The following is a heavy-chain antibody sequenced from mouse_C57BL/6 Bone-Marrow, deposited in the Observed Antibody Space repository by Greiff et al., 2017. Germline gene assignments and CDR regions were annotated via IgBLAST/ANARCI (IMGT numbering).Heavy chain of an antibody. D-gene: IGHD2-2*01. CDR1: GYTFTDYH. J-gene: IGHJ1*03. V-gene: IGHV1-18*01. CDR3: AREGLWLGWYFDV. Sequence: VQLQQSGPELVKPGASVKIPCKASGYTFTDYHMDWVKQSHGKSLEWIGDFNPNNGGTIYNQKFKGKATLTVDKSSSTVYMELRSLTSEDTAVDYCAREGLWLGWYFDVWGTGTTVTVSS. CDR2: FNPNNGGT.